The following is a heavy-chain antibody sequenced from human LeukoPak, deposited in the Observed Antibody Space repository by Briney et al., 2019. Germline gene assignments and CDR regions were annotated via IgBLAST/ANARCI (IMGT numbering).Heavy chain of an antibody. J-gene: IGHJ6*02. D-gene: IGHD6-13*01. CDR2: IKQDGSEK. V-gene: IGHV3-7*03. CDR1: GFTFSSYW. CDR3: ARDDVYSSSWAPTRYSYFGMDV. Sequence: GGSLRLSCAASGFTFSSYWMSWVRQAPGKGLEWVANIKQDGSEKYYVDSVKGRFTISRDNAKNSLYLQMNSLRAEDTAVYYCARDDVYSSSWAPTRYSYFGMDVWGQGTTVTVSS.